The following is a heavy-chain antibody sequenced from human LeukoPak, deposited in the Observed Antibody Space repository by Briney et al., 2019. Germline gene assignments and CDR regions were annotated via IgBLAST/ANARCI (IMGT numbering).Heavy chain of an antibody. CDR3: GRGRGVAVVGRNFDY. D-gene: IGHD6-19*01. CDR1: GDSFSGYY. Sequence: SSETLSLTCGVYGDSFSGYYWSWIRQPPGKGLEWIGGINHSGSTNYNPSLKGRVTISVDTSKNQFSLKLSSVTAADTAVYYCGRGRGVAVVGRNFDYGGQGTLVTVSS. CDR2: INHSGST. J-gene: IGHJ4*02. V-gene: IGHV4-34*01.